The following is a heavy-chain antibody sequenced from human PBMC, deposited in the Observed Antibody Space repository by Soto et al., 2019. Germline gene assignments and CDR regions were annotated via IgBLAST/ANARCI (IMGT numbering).Heavy chain of an antibody. CDR2: ISSGGST. D-gene: IGHD3-3*01. V-gene: IGHV3-66*01. Sequence: EVQLVESGGGLVQPGGSLRLSCAASGFSVSNLYMTWVRQAPGKGLEWVSDISSGGSTYYADSVKGRFTISRDNSKNTLYLEMKSLRAGDTAVYYCARDTLGGAYDFCHGGQGTLVTVSS. J-gene: IGHJ4*02. CDR3: ARDTLGGAYDFCH. CDR1: GFSVSNLY.